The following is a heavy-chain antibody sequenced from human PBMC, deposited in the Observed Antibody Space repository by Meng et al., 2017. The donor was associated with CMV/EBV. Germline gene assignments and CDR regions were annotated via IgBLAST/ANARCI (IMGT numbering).Heavy chain of an antibody. D-gene: IGHD1-1*01. J-gene: IGHJ6*02. V-gene: IGHV4-59*02. CDR2: IYDSVNT. CDR1: VSGYF. CDR3: ARDNGKWDDIYYYYYGMDV. Sequence: VSGYFWSWIRQPPGKGLEWIGYIYDSVNTNYNPSLGSRVTISVDTSKNQFSLKLSSVTAADTAVYYCARDNGKWDDIYYYYYGMDVWGQGTTVTVSS.